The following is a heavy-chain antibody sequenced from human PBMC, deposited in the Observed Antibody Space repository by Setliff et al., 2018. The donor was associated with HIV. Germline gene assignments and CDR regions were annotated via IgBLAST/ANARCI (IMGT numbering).Heavy chain of an antibody. CDR3: ATIEKKNGFRCLDP. Sequence: GGSLRLSCAVSGFTGFTFTDAWMAWVRQAPGKGMEWVGRIKSKSDGGTTDYGATVKGRFIISRDDSQNTVFLQMNSLKSEDSAIYYCATIEKKNGFRCLDPWGQGTVVTVSS. J-gene: IGHJ5*02. CDR2: IKSKSDGGTT. CDR1: GFTFTDAW. V-gene: IGHV3-15*01. D-gene: IGHD2-8*01.